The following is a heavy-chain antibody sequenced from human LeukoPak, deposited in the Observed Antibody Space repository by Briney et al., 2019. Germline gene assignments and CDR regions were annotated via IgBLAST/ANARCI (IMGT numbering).Heavy chain of an antibody. CDR1: GFTFSVYA. D-gene: IGHD1-26*01. V-gene: IGHV3-23*01. CDR2: ISGSGANT. Sequence: PGGSLRLSCAASGFTFSVYAMSWVRQAPGKGLEWVSGISGSGANTHYAGSVKGRFTISRDSSKNTLYLQMNSLRAEDTATYYCAKDASGSYCPDYWGQGTLVTVSS. J-gene: IGHJ4*02. CDR3: AKDASGSYCPDY.